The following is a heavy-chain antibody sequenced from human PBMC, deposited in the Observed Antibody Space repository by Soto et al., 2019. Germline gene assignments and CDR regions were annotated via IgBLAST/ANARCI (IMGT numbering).Heavy chain of an antibody. V-gene: IGHV1-69*01. CDR1: GGTISNYA. D-gene: IGHD5-12*01. J-gene: IGHJ4*02. CDR3: TTDKGGRRGYSGFDAFDY. CDR2: IIPMSATT. Sequence: QVQLVQSGAEVKKPGSSVKVSCKASGGTISNYAINWVRQAPGQGLEWMGGIIPMSATTNYAGRFQGRVTMTADESTNTFYMELSSLGSDDTAVFYCTTDKGGRRGYSGFDAFDYWGQGTLVTVSS.